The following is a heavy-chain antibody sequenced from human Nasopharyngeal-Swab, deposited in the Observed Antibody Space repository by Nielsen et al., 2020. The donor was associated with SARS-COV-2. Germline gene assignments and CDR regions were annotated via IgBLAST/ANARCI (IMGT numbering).Heavy chain of an antibody. CDR2: IFGEESK. J-gene: IGHJ5*02. D-gene: IGHD3-3*01. Sequence: GESLKISCAASGFTVSHKYMTWVRQAPGKGLEWVSIIFGEESKYYADSVRGRLTISRDDSNNTLYLQMNSLRADDSAVYYCATVGEFKRFDPWGQGTQVTVSS. CDR3: ATVGEFKRFDP. CDR1: GFTVSHKY. V-gene: IGHV3-53*01.